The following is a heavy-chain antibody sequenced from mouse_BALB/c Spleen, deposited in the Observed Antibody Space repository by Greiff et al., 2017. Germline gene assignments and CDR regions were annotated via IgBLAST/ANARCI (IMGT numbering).Heavy chain of an antibody. J-gene: IGHJ3*01. D-gene: IGHD2-10*02. Sequence: VQVVESGPGLVAPSQSLSITCTVSGFSLTSYGVHWVRQPPGKGLEWLGVIWAGGSTNYNSALMSRLSISKDNSKSQVFLKMNSLQTDDTAMYYCARDQGYGNPGAYWGQGTLVTVSA. CDR2: IWAGGST. V-gene: IGHV2-9*02. CDR3: ARDQGYGNPGAY. CDR1: GFSLTSYG.